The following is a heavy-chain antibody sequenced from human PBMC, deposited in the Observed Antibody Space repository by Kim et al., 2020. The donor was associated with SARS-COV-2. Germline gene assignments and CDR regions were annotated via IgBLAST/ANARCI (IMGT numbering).Heavy chain of an antibody. CDR1: GGSTGRYF. V-gene: IGHV4-59*01. Sequence: SETLSLTCSISGGSTGRYFWTWIRQPPGKGPEWIGHISYGGSTNSNPALQSRVTISVDASKNQISLKMTAVTAADTAVYYCARVSGSSGNSNYFDSLGQG. CDR3: ARVSGSSGNSNYFDS. CDR2: ISYGGST. J-gene: IGHJ4*02. D-gene: IGHD1-26*01.